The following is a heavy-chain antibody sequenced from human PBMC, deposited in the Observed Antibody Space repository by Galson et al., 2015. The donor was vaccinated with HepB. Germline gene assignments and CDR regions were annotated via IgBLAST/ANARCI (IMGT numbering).Heavy chain of an antibody. CDR1: GFTFSSYA. V-gene: IGHV3-23*01. CDR2: ISGSGGST. J-gene: IGHJ4*02. D-gene: IGHD6-13*01. CDR3: AKGGNRSSSWRTGDY. Sequence: SLRLSCAASGFTFSSYAMSWVRQAPGKGLEWVSAISGSGGSTYYADSVKGRFTISRDNSKNTLYLQMNSLRAEDTAVYYCAKGGNRSSSWRTGDYWGQGTLVTVSS.